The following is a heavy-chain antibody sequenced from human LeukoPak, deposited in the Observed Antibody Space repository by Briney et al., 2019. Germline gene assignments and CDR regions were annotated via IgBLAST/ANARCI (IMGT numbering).Heavy chain of an antibody. J-gene: IGHJ4*02. V-gene: IGHV4-39*01. CDR2: TYYSGST. Sequence: PSETLSLTCTVSGGSISSTTYYWAWIRRPPGKGLEWIGSTYYSGSTYYNPSLKSRVTVSVDTSKNQFSLNLSSVTAADTAVYYCVRGSTLRHYQYWGQGTLVTVSS. CDR1: GGSISSTTYY. D-gene: IGHD3-16*01. CDR3: VRGSTLRHYQY.